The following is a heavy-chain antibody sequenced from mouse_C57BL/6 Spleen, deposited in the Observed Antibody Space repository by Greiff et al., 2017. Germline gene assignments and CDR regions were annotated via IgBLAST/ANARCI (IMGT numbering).Heavy chain of an antibody. Sequence: VQLQQSVAELVRPGASVKLSCTASGFNIKNTYMHWVKQRPEQGLVWIGRIDPANGNTKYAPKFQGKATITADTSSNTAYLQLSSLTSEDTAIYYCASPYYSNPYYFDYWGQGTTLTVSS. CDR2: IDPANGNT. V-gene: IGHV14-3*01. D-gene: IGHD2-5*01. CDR3: ASPYYSNPYYFDY. J-gene: IGHJ2*01. CDR1: GFNIKNTY.